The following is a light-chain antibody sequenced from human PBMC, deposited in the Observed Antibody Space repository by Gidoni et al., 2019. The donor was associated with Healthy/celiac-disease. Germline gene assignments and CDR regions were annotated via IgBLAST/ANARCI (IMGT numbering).Light chain of an antibody. V-gene: IGKV3-20*01. J-gene: IGKJ4*01. CDR2: GAS. CDR3: QQYGSSPLT. CDR1: QSVSSSY. Sequence: VLTQSPGTLSLSPGERATLSCRASQSVSSSYLAWYQQKPGQAPRLLLYGASSRATGIPDRFSCSGSGTDFTLTSSRLEPEDFAVYYCQQYGSSPLTFXGXTKVEIK.